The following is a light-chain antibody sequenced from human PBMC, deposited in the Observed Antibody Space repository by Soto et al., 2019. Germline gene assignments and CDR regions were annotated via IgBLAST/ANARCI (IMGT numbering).Light chain of an antibody. CDR2: DNT. V-gene: IGLV1-40*01. Sequence: QPVLTQPPSVSGAPGQRVTISCTGSSSNIGAGYAVHWYQQLPGTAPKLLISDNTNRPSGVPDRFSASKSGTTASLAITGLQAEDEAEYYCQSYDNSHDWDVIFGGGTKLTV. CDR1: SSNIGAGYA. J-gene: IGLJ2*01. CDR3: QSYDNSHDWDVI.